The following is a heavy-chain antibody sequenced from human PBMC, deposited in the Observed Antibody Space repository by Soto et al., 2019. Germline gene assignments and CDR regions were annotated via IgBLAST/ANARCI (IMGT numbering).Heavy chain of an antibody. V-gene: IGHV1-58*01. CDR3: ARAQGMAAAGRDPFDS. CDR1: GFTFTSSA. CDR2: IVVGSGNT. D-gene: IGHD6-13*01. J-gene: IGHJ4*02. Sequence: SVKVSCKASGFTFTSSAVQWVRQARGQRLEWIGWIVVGSGNTNYAQKFQERVTITRDMSTSTAYMELSSLRSEDTAVYYCARAQGMAAAGRDPFDSWGQGALVTVSS.